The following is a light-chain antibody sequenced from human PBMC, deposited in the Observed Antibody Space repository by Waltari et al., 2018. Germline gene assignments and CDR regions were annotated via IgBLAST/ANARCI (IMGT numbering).Light chain of an antibody. CDR1: GSNIGAGYD. Sequence: QSALTQPPSVSGAPGQRVTISCTGSGSNIGAGYDVHCYQQFPGTAPKLRRCGNNNRPSVVPDRFSASKTGTSASLAITGLQAEDEADYYCQSYDRSLSVVFGGGTKLTVL. CDR3: QSYDRSLSVV. J-gene: IGLJ2*01. CDR2: GNN. V-gene: IGLV1-40*01.